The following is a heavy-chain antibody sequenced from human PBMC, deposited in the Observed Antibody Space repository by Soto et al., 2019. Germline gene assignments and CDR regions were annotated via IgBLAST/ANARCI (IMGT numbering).Heavy chain of an antibody. D-gene: IGHD1-26*01. CDR2: LSYEGSNE. CDR3: AKVPYSGNYLEYHVDV. J-gene: IGHJ2*01. CDR1: GFTFSNYG. V-gene: IGHV3-30*18. Sequence: QVQLVESGGGVVQPGRSLRLSCAASGFTFSNYGLHWVRQAPGAGLEWVAGLSYEGSNEYYADSVKGRFTISRDNSKNTLFLQMNSLSVEDTAVYFCAKVPYSGNYLEYHVDVWGRGTLVTVSS.